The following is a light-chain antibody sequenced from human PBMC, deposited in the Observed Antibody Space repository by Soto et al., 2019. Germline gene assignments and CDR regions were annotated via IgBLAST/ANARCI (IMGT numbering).Light chain of an antibody. CDR1: SSDVGSYYP. J-gene: IGLJ1*01. CDR3: CSYAGDTTFFV. CDR2: EVN. Sequence: QSVLTQPASMSGSPGQSITISCTGTSSDVGSYYPVSWFQQHPGKAPKLIIYEVNKRPSGVSDRFSGSKSGNTASLTTSGLQAADEAEYYCCSYAGDTTFFVFGTGTKLTVL. V-gene: IGLV2-23*02.